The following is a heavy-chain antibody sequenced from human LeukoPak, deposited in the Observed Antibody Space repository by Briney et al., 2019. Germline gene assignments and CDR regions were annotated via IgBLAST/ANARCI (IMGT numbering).Heavy chain of an antibody. CDR1: GFTFSSYE. V-gene: IGHV3-48*03. CDR3: ARGGSSWDFDFDI. CDR2: ISSSGSTI. D-gene: IGHD6-13*01. Sequence: GGSLRLSCAASGFTFSSYEMNWVRQAPGKGLEWVSYISSSGSTIYYADSVKGRFTISRDNAKNSLYLQMNSLRTEDTAMYHCARGGSSWDFDFDIWGQGTMVTVSS. J-gene: IGHJ3*02.